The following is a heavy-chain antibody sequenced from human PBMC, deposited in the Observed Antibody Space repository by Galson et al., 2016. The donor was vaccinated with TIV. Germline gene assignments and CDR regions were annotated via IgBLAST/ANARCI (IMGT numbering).Heavy chain of an antibody. CDR1: GFTFSGYS. CDR2: ISSGRSSTI. Sequence: SLRLSCAASGFTFSGYSMDWVRQAPGKGLEWLSYISSGRSSTIHYADSVKGRFTISRDNARNSLHLQMNGLRADDTAIYFCAQDPDMVYAITDRFDPWGQGTLVTVSS. CDR3: AQDPDMVYAITDRFDP. V-gene: IGHV3-48*01. D-gene: IGHD2-8*01. J-gene: IGHJ5*02.